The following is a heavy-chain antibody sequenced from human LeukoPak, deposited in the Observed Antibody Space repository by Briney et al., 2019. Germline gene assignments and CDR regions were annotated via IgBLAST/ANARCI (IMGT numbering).Heavy chain of an antibody. D-gene: IGHD2-15*01. V-gene: IGHV3-15*01. CDR3: TVDIV. CDR1: GFSFKNVR. CDR2: ISGEPDGDPE. Sequence: GSLRLSCAASGFSFKNVRINWVRQGPGKGLEWIGHISGEPDGDPEEYAAPVKGRFIISRDDGEDTFYLQLTNLKIEDTAVYYCTVDIVWGQGTLVTVSS. J-gene: IGHJ4*02.